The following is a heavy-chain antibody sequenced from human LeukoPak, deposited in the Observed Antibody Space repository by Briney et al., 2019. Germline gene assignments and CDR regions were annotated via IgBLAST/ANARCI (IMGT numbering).Heavy chain of an antibody. CDR1: GFTFDDYA. J-gene: IGHJ4*02. V-gene: IGHV3-9*01. CDR2: ISWNSGSI. CDR3: ARDAPYSSGWYDY. D-gene: IGHD6-19*01. Sequence: GRSLRLSCAASGFTFDDYAMHWVRQAPGKGLEWVSGISWNSGSIGYADSVKGRFTISRDNAKNSLYLQMNSLRAEDTAVYYCARDAPYSSGWYDYWGQGTLVTVSS.